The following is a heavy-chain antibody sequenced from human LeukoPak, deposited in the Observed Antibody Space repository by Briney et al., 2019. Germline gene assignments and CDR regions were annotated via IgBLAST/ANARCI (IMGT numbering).Heavy chain of an antibody. V-gene: IGHV4-34*01. D-gene: IGHD3-10*01. CDR3: ARGRYGSGSYI. CDR2: INHSGST. J-gene: IGHJ4*02. CDR1: GGSFSGYC. Sequence: SETLSLTCAVYGGSFSGYCWSWIRQPPGKGLEWIGEINHSGSTNYNPSLKSRVTISVDTSKNQFSLKLSSVTAADTAVYYCARGRYGSGSYIWGQGTLVTVSS.